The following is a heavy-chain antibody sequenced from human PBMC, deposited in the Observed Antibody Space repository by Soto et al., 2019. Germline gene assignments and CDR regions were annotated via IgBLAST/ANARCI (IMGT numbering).Heavy chain of an antibody. CDR1: VYTFPSYD. D-gene: IGHD1-1*01. CDR2: MNPNRGNT. Sequence: QVQLVQSGAEVKKPGASVKVSCKASVYTFPSYDINWVRQATGQGLEWMGWMNPNRGNTGYAQKFQGSVTMTRNTSISTAYMELSSLRSEDTAVYYCARGPTWAGNVDYWGQGTLVTVSS. CDR3: ARGPTWAGNVDY. J-gene: IGHJ4*02. V-gene: IGHV1-8*01.